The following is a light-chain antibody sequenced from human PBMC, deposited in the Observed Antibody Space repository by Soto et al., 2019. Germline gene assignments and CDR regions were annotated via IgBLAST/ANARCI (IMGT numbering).Light chain of an antibody. J-gene: IGKJ4*01. V-gene: IGKV3-20*01. CDR1: QSVISN. CDR3: HQYAVSPLT. Sequence: EIVMTQSPATLSVSPGERATLSCRASQSVISNLAWYQQKPGQAPRLLIYDASNRATGVPDRFSGSGSGTDFTLSVTRLEPEDFAVYYCHQYAVSPLTFGGGTTVEIK. CDR2: DAS.